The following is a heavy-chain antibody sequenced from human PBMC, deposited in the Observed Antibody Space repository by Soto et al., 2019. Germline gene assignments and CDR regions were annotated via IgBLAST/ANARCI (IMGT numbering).Heavy chain of an antibody. Sequence: EVQLVESGGGLVQPGGSLRLSCVASGFIFDDHVMHWVRQVPGKGLEWVGHITWDGYSIGYGGSVRGRFTISRDNAKNTLYLQMNSLRPEDTALYYCARSWSGSTSGRVDVWGQGTTVTVSS. V-gene: IGHV3-9*01. CDR3: ARSWSGSTSGRVDV. D-gene: IGHD3-3*01. CDR1: GFIFDDHV. J-gene: IGHJ6*02. CDR2: ITWDGYSI.